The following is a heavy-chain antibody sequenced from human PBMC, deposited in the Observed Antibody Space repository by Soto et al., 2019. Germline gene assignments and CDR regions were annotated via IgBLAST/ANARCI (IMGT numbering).Heavy chain of an antibody. CDR2: IYYSGST. J-gene: IGHJ3*02. D-gene: IGHD2-2*01. CDR1: GGSVSSGSYY. CDR3: AGDTIVGVAAAEEAAFDI. Sequence: SETLSLTCTVSGGSVSSGSYYWSWIRQPPGKGLEWIGYIYYSGSTNYNPSLKSRVTISVDTSKNQFSLKLSSVTAADTAVYYCAGDTIVGVAAAEEAAFDIWGHGTMVTVSS. V-gene: IGHV4-61*01.